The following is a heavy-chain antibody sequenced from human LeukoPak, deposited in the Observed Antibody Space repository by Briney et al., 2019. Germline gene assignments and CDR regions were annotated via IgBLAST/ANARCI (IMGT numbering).Heavy chain of an antibody. J-gene: IGHJ4*02. CDR2: IKGDESAR. Sequence: GGSLRLSCAASGFTFSTYWMAWVRQAPGKGLEWVANIKGDESARHQADSVKGRFTISRDNTQNSVYLQMNNLRGDDTAVYYCARDVVGSLDYWGQGTLVTVPS. D-gene: IGHD1-26*01. CDR3: ARDVVGSLDY. CDR1: GFTFSTYW. V-gene: IGHV3-7*01.